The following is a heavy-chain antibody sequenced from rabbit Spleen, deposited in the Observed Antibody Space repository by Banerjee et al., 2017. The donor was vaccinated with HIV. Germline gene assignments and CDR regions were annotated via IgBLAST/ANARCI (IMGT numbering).Heavy chain of an antibody. J-gene: IGHJ6*01. CDR1: GVSFSGDSY. V-gene: IGHV1S45*01. Sequence: QEQLEESGGDLVKPGASLTLTCIASGVSFSGDSYMCWVRQAPGKGLEWIACIDIGSSGFTYCASWAKGRFTISKTSSTTVTLQMTSLTAADTATYFCARDTSSSFSSYGMDLWGPGTLVTVS. CDR3: ARDTSSSFSSYGMDL. D-gene: IGHD1-1*01. CDR2: IDIGSSGFT.